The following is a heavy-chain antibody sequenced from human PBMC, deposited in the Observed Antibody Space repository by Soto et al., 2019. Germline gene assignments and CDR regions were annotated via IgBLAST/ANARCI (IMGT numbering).Heavy chain of an antibody. J-gene: IGHJ1*01. CDR1: GYTFSTYA. CDR3: GRGNARGGCLDY. CDR2: FNGGNGNI. V-gene: IGHV1-3*05. D-gene: IGHD3-10*01. Sequence: QVQLVQSGTEERKPGASVKVSCKALGYTFSTYAMHWVRRTPGQSLEWMGWFNGGNGNIKYSQKFEGRVTITTDTAASTAYMELNMLRSEYTAVYCCGRGNARGGCLDYWGQGTLVSVSS.